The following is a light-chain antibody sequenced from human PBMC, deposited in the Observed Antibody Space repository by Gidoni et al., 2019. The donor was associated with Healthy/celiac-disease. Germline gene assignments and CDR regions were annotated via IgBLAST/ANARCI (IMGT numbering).Light chain of an antibody. V-gene: IGKV1-33*01. CDR2: DAS. CDR1: QDIRNY. J-gene: IGKJ2*01. Sequence: DIQMSQSPSSLSASVRDRVTITCQATQDIRNYLNWYQQKPGKAPKLLIYDASNLETGVQSRFSGRESGTDFTFTINNLQPEGIATNYCQQYDNLPYTFGQXTKLEVK. CDR3: QQYDNLPYT.